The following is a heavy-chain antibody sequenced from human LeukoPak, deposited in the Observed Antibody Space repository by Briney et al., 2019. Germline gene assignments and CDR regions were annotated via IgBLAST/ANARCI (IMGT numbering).Heavy chain of an antibody. D-gene: IGHD4-17*01. Sequence: SETLSLTCTVSGGSISNYYWSWIRQPPGKGLEWIGYIYYSGTTNYNPSLKSRVTISVDTSKNQFSLKLSSVTAADTAVYYCARHLIGEIDYWGQGTLVTVSS. V-gene: IGHV4-59*08. J-gene: IGHJ4*02. CDR3: ARHLIGEIDY. CDR1: GGSISNYY. CDR2: IYYSGTT.